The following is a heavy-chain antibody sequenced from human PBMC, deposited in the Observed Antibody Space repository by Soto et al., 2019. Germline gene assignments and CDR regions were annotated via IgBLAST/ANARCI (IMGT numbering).Heavy chain of an antibody. Sequence: EGSLRLSCAASGFTFSSYAMSWVRQAPGKGLEWVSAISGSGGSTYYADSMKGRFTISRDNSKNTLYLQMNSLRAEDTAVYYCAKDSSSWYYFDYWGQGTLVTVSS. CDR1: GFTFSSYA. J-gene: IGHJ4*02. D-gene: IGHD6-13*01. V-gene: IGHV3-23*01. CDR2: ISGSGGST. CDR3: AKDSSSWYYFDY.